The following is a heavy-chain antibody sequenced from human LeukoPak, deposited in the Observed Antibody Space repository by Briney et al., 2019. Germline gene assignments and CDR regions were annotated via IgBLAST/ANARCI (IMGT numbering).Heavy chain of an antibody. CDR2: VYHSGST. D-gene: IGHD2-2*01. V-gene: IGHV4-39*07. Sequence: PSETLSLTCTVSGGSIISTTSWWGWIRQPPGKGLEWIGTVYHSGSTYDNPSLKSRVTISVDTSKNQFSLKVNSVTAADTAVYYCARVSATLCTRTSCSPGYRFDYWGQGTLVTVSS. CDR1: GGSIISTTSW. CDR3: ARVSATLCTRTSCSPGYRFDY. J-gene: IGHJ4*02.